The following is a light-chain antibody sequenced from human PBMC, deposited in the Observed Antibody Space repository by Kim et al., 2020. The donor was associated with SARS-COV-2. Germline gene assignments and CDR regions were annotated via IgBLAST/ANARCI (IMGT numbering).Light chain of an antibody. V-gene: IGKV3-11*01. J-gene: IGKJ1*01. CDR2: DAS. CDR3: QQRKNWAT. Sequence: SLSPGEGATLSCRAGQSVSSYVAWYQYKPGQPPRLLIYDASKRATGIPARFSGSGFGTDFTLTISSLEPEDFAIYYCQQRKNWATFGQGTKVDIK. CDR1: QSVSSY.